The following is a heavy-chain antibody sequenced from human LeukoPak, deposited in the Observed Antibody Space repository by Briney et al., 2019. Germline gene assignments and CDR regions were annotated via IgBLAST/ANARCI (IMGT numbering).Heavy chain of an antibody. CDR1: GGSISSYY. CDR3: ARDLGSGVYYYYYYMDV. D-gene: IGHD3-10*01. Sequence: SETLSLTCTVSGGSISSYYWSWIRQPAGKGLEWIGRIYTSGSTNYNPSLKSRVTMSVDTSKNQFSLKLSSVTAADTAVYYCARDLGSGVYYYYYYMDVWGKGTTVTVSS. CDR2: IYTSGST. V-gene: IGHV4-4*07. J-gene: IGHJ6*03.